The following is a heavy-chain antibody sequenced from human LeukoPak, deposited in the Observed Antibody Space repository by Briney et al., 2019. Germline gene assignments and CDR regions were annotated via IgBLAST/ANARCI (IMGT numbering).Heavy chain of an antibody. CDR2: IKPDGSQK. J-gene: IGHJ4*02. D-gene: IGHD2-2*01. Sequence: GGSLRLSCVASGFSFNGDWMNWVRQAPGKGLEWVANIKPDGSQKYYVDSVKGRFTISRDNAEKSLFLQMNSLRAEDTAVYYCVRDGPAFLDFDYWGQGTPVTVSS. V-gene: IGHV3-7*01. CDR1: GFSFNGDW. CDR3: VRDGPAFLDFDY.